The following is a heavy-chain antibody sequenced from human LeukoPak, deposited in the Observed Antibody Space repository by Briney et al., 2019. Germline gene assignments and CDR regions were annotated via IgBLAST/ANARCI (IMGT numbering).Heavy chain of an antibody. V-gene: IGHV4-39*01. CDR1: GGSISSSRYY. Sequence: SETLSLTCTVSGGSISSSRYYWGWIRQSPEKGLEWIGSIYYSGSTSYNPSLKSRVTISVDTSKNQFSLRLSSVTAADTAVYFCARTPIMITFGGVIVSSKRPYYFDYWGQGTLVTVSS. D-gene: IGHD3-16*02. CDR2: IYYSGST. CDR3: ARTPIMITFGGVIVSSKRPYYFDY. J-gene: IGHJ4*02.